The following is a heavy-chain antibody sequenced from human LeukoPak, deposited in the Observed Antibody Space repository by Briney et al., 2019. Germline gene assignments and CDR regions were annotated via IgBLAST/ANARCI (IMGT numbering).Heavy chain of an antibody. J-gene: IGHJ2*01. V-gene: IGHV4-59*01. Sequence: PSETLSLTCTVSGGSISSYYWSWIRQPPGKGLEWIGCIYYSGSTNDNPSLKSRVTISVDTSKNQFSLKLSSVTAADTAVYYCARGFTYYYGSGRNWYFDLWGRGTLVTVSS. CDR2: IYYSGST. CDR3: ARGFTYYYGSGRNWYFDL. D-gene: IGHD3-10*01. CDR1: GGSISSYY.